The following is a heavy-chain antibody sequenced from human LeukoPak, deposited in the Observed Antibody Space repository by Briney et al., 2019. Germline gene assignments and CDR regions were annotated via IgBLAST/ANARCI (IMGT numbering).Heavy chain of an antibody. Sequence: GGSLRLSCAASGFTFSNAWMSWVRQAPGKGLEWVGRIKSKTDGGTTDYAAPVKGRFTISRDDSKNTLYLQMNSLKTEDTAVYYCTTVFITMVRGVIIIDAFDIWGQGTMVTVSS. V-gene: IGHV3-15*01. CDR2: IKSKTDGGTT. CDR3: TTVFITMVRGVIIIDAFDI. J-gene: IGHJ3*02. CDR1: GFTFSNAW. D-gene: IGHD3-10*01.